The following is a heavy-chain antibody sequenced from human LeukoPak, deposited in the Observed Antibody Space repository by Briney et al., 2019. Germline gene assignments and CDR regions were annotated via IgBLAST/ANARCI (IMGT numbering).Heavy chain of an antibody. J-gene: IGHJ4*02. V-gene: IGHV3-23*01. CDR2: ISGSGGST. Sequence: XXXSCXASXFTFSXYAMSWVRQAPGKGPEWVSAISGSGGSTYYADSVKGRFTISRDNSKNTLYLQMNSLRAEDTAVYYCAKTVRASVSPFDYWGQGTLVTVSS. D-gene: IGHD4-11*01. CDR1: XFTFSXYA. CDR3: AKTVRASVSPFDY.